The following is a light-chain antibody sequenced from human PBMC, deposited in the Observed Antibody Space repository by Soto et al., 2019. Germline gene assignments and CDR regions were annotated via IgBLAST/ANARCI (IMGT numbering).Light chain of an antibody. CDR1: QSIGSH. CDR2: FAS. Sequence: DIQMTQSPSSLSASVGDGVTITCRASQSIGSHLNWYQQKPGKAPKLLIYFASSLQSGVPSRFTGSESVTDFTLTVSILQPEDFATYFCQQSHSIPFTFGQGTRLDIK. V-gene: IGKV1-39*01. J-gene: IGKJ5*01. CDR3: QQSHSIPFT.